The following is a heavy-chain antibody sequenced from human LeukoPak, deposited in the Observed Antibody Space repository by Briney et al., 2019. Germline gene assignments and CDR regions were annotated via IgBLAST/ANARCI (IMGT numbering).Heavy chain of an antibody. CDR2: ISYDGSNK. CDR1: GFTFSSYA. CDR3: ARDTQLVAPDAFDI. V-gene: IGHV3-30-3*01. J-gene: IGHJ3*02. Sequence: GRSLRLSCAASGFTFSSYAMHCVRQAPGKGLEWVAVISYDGSNKYYADSVKGRFTISRDNSKNTLYLQMNSLRAEDTAVYYCARDTQLVAPDAFDIWGQGTMVTVSS. D-gene: IGHD6-13*01.